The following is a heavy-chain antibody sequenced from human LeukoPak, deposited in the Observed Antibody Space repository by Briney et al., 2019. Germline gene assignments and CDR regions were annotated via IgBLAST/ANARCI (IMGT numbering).Heavy chain of an antibody. CDR3: ARGGDGYNSGQPGDNWFDP. CDR2: INYSGST. V-gene: IGHV4-59*01. CDR1: GGSISSYY. D-gene: IGHD5-24*01. J-gene: IGHJ5*02. Sequence: SETLSLTCTVSGGSISSYYSNWIRQPPGKGLEWIGYINYSGSTNYNPSLKSRVTISVDTSKNQFSLKLSSVTAADTAVYYCARGGDGYNSGQPGDNWFDPWGQGTLVTVSS.